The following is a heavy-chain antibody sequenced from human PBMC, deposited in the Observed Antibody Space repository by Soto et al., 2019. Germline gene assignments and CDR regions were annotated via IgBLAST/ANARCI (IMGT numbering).Heavy chain of an antibody. CDR2: MNPNSGGT. J-gene: IGHJ5*02. CDR3: AGGVLSGSYYNWFDP. D-gene: IGHD1-26*01. Sequence: GSVKGYYKASDYPFTGYYIHWVRQAPRQGLEWMGWMNPNSGGTDYAQKFQVRVTMTRDTSISTAYMELSRLRSDDTAVYYCAGGVLSGSYYNWFDPWGQGTTVTVSS. V-gene: IGHV1-2*02. CDR1: DYPFTGYY.